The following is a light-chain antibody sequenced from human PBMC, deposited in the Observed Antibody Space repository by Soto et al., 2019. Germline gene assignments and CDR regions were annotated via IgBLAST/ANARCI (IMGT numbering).Light chain of an antibody. V-gene: IGKV3-15*01. Sequence: EVGMTQSPATLSVSPGERATLSCRTSQSVSSNLAWYQQKPAQTPRLLIYGPSTRATGIPARFSGSGSGTEFTLTISSLQSEDFAVYYCQQYHKWPPFTFGGGTKVDIK. CDR2: GPS. J-gene: IGKJ4*01. CDR3: QQYHKWPPFT. CDR1: QSVSSN.